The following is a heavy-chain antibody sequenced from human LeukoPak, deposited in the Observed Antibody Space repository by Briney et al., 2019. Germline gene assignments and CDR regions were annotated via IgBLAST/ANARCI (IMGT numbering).Heavy chain of an antibody. D-gene: IGHD3-3*01. CDR2: LSGSGGST. V-gene: IGHV3-23*01. J-gene: IGHJ4*02. CDR3: AKVGYLRFLEWLLYDY. CDR1: GFTFSSYA. Sequence: PGGSLRLSCAASGFTFSSYAMTWVRQAPGKGLEWVSALSGSGGSTYYADSVKGRFTISRDNSKNTLYLQMNSLRAEDTAVYYCAKVGYLRFLEWLLYDYWGQGTLVTVSS.